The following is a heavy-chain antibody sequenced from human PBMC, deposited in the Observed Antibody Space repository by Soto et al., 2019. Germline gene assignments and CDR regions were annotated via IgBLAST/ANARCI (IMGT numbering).Heavy chain of an antibody. J-gene: IGHJ5*02. CDR2: ISFTGSIT. D-gene: IGHD2-15*01. CDR3: ARYLQTAATHKKGFDP. CDR1: GFPFGDYY. V-gene: IGHV3-11*01. Sequence: QVQLVESGGALVKPGGSLRLSCAASGFPFGDYYMSWIRQAPGKELEWVSYISFTGSITYYADSVRGRFTISRANARSALYIQQNSLRGEDTAVYYCARYLQTAATHKKGFDPWGQGALVTVSS.